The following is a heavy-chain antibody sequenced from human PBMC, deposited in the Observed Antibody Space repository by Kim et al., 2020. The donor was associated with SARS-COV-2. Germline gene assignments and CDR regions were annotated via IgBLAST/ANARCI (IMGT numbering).Heavy chain of an antibody. V-gene: IGHV1-69*13. CDR3: ARPFCGAGYSLGD. Sequence: SVKVSCKASGYNFRSYGFYWVRKAPGQGLEWVGGIIPMIGTADYGQKFQGRVTITADESTNTVYMDLSGLTSDDTALYYCARPFCGAGYSLGDWGQGT. CDR1: GYNFRSYG. CDR2: IIPMIGTA. J-gene: IGHJ4*02. D-gene: IGHD5-12*01.